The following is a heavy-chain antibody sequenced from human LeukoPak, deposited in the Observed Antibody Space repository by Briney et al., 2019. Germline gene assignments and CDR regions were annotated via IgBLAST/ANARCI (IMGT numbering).Heavy chain of an antibody. D-gene: IGHD6-13*01. J-gene: IGHJ4*02. CDR2: IKSKTDGGTT. Sequence: GGSLRLSCAASGFTFSNAWMSWVRQAPGKGLEWVGRIKSKTDGGTTDYAAPVKGRFTISRDDSKTTLYLQMNSLKTEDTAVYYCTTPIIAAAGTSFGVDYWGQGTLVTVSS. CDR3: TTPIIAAAGTSFGVDY. V-gene: IGHV3-15*01. CDR1: GFTFSNAW.